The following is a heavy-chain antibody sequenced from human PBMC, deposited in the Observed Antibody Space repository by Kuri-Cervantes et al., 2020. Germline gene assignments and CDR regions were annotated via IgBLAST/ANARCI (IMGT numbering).Heavy chain of an antibody. D-gene: IGHD1-26*01. V-gene: IGHV3-30*18. CDR2: ISFDGNKN. CDR1: GLTFSSYG. J-gene: IGHJ4*02. Sequence: GGSLRLSCAASGLTFSSYGIHWVRQAPGKGLEWVAVISFDGNKNYYADSVKGRFTISRDNSKNTLYLQMNSLRAEDTAVYYCAKDGLVATTWRKPDYWGQGTLVTVSS. CDR3: AKDGLVATTWRKPDY.